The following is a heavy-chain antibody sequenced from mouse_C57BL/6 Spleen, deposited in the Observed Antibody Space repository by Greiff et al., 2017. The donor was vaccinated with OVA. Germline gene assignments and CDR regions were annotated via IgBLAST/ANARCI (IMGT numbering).Heavy chain of an antibody. D-gene: IGHD1-1*01. Sequence: EVKVEESGGGLVKPGGSLKLSCAASGFTFSSYTMSWVRQTPEKRLEWVATISGGGGNTYYPDSVKGRFTISRDNAKNTLYLQMSSLRSEDTALYYCARQGPYYYGSSYNYWGQGTTLTVSS. CDR1: GFTFSSYT. CDR2: ISGGGGNT. V-gene: IGHV5-9*01. CDR3: ARQGPYYYGSSYNY. J-gene: IGHJ2*01.